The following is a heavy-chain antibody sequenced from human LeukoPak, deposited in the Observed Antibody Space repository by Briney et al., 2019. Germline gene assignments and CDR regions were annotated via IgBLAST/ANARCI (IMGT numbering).Heavy chain of an antibody. CDR2: LSYDGSNK. V-gene: IGHV3-30*04. D-gene: IGHD2-15*01. Sequence: GGSLRLSCAASGFTFSNYAMHWVRQAPGKGLEWVAILSYDGSNKYYADSVKGRLTISRDNSKNTLYLQMNSLRAEDTAVYYCARDFWAPVVAATTLPDYWGQGTLVTVSS. J-gene: IGHJ4*02. CDR3: ARDFWAPVVAATTLPDY. CDR1: GFTFSNYA.